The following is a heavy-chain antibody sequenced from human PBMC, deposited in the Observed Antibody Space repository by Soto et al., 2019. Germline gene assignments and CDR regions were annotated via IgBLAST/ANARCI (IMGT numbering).Heavy chain of an antibody. Sequence: QVQLQESGPGLVKPSETLSLTCTVSGVSVSSGSYYWSWIRQPPGKGLEWIGYIYYSGSTNCNPSRKSRDNISVDTSKNQFSLKLSSVTAADTAVYYCAGKGYGMDVWGQGTTVTVSS. CDR3: AGKGYGMDV. CDR2: IYYSGST. V-gene: IGHV4-61*01. J-gene: IGHJ6*02. CDR1: GVSVSSGSYY.